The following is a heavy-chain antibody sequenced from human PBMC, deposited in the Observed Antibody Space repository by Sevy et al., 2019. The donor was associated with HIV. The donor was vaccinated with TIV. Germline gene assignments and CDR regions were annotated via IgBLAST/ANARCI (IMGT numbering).Heavy chain of an antibody. CDR3: AREGCTQPHDY. J-gene: IGHJ4*02. CDR1: GFTFAKYS. D-gene: IGHD2-8*01. Sequence: GVSLRLSCAASGFTFAKYSMSWVRQAPGKGLEWVSTFSFGCGRINYADSVKGRFTISRDDSKNTLFLQMNSLRAEDTATYFCAREGCTQPHDYWGQGTLVTVSS. CDR2: FSFGCGRI. V-gene: IGHV3-23*01.